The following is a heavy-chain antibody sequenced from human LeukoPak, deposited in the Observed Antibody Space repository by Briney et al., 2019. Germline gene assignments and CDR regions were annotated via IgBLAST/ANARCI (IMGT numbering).Heavy chain of an antibody. V-gene: IGHV3-30*18. D-gene: IGHD3-3*01. CDR2: ISYDGSNK. CDR1: GFTFSSYG. CDR3: AKDPMAVLRFLEWLPYYGMDV. J-gene: IGHJ6*02. Sequence: GGSLRLSCAASGFTFSSYGMHWVRQAPGKGLEWVAVISYDGSNKYYADSVKGRFTISRDNSKNTLYLQMNSLRAEDTAVYYCAKDPMAVLRFLEWLPYYGMDVWGQGTTVTVSS.